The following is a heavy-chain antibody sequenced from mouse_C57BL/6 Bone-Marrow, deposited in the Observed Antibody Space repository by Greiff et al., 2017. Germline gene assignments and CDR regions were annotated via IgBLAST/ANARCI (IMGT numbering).Heavy chain of an antibody. CDR1: GYTFTSYG. D-gene: IGHD2-14*01. CDR2: IYPRSGNT. CDR3: ARSGGTPYYFDY. J-gene: IGHJ2*01. V-gene: IGHV1-81*01. Sequence: VQLQQSGAELARPGASVKLSCKASGYTFTSYGISWVKQRTGQGLEWIGEIYPRSGNTYYNEKFKGKATLTADKSSSTAYMELRSLTSEDSAVYFCARSGGTPYYFDYWGQGTTLTVSS.